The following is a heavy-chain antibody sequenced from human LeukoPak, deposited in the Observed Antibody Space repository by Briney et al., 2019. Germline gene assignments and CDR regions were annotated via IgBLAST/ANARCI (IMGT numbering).Heavy chain of an antibody. Sequence: ASVKVSCKASGYTFSSFGISWLRQAPGQGLEWMGWISAYNGNTNYAQDLQGRVTMTTDTSTSTIYMELRSLRSDDTAVYYCARDGPFPTNASTDNLFAYWYFDLWGRGTLVTVSS. D-gene: IGHD4-17*01. V-gene: IGHV1-18*04. CDR3: ARDGPFPTNASTDNLFAYWYFDL. CDR1: GYTFSSFG. J-gene: IGHJ2*01. CDR2: ISAYNGNT.